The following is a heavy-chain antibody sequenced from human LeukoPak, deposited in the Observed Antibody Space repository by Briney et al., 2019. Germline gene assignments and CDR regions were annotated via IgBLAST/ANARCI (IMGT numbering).Heavy chain of an antibody. CDR2: ISNKGSSSTT. V-gene: IGHV3-11*01. Sequence: GGSLRLSCAASGFIFSDYYMGWVRQAPGKGREWVSYISNKGSSSTTYYADSVKGRFTISRDDAQNSLYLQMNSLRADDTAVYYCAKDILAAGLFFDYWGQGILVTVSS. D-gene: IGHD6-13*01. J-gene: IGHJ4*02. CDR1: GFIFSDYY. CDR3: AKDILAAGLFFDY.